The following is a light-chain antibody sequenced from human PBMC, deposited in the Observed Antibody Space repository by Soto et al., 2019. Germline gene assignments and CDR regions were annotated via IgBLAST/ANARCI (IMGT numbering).Light chain of an antibody. CDR1: QTVGRNY. CDR2: GAS. J-gene: IGKJ5*01. CDR3: QQYGSSPLIS. Sequence: ENVLTQSPCTLSLSPGEGTTLSCRASQTVGRNYLAWYQQKPGQAPRLLIFGASKRATGIPDRFSGSGSGRDFTLTISGLEPEDFAVYYCQQYGSSPLISFGQGTRLEIK. V-gene: IGKV3-20*01.